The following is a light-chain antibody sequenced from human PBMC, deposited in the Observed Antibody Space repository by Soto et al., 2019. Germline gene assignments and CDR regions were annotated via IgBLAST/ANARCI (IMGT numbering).Light chain of an antibody. CDR2: DAS. V-gene: IGKV1-5*01. CDR1: QSVSNW. J-gene: IGKJ1*01. Sequence: DIQMTQSPSTLSASVGDRVTITCRASQSVSNWLAWYQQKRGTAPELLIYDASSLKSGVPSRFSGSGSGTEFPLTISSLQPDDFATYYCQQYNTYSAFGQGTKVDI. CDR3: QQYNTYSA.